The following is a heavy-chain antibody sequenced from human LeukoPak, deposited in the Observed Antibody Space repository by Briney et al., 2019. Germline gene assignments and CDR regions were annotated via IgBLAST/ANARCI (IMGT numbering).Heavy chain of an antibody. CDR1: GDSISNYY. CDR3: ASSGLTFGGVIVPSPFDY. CDR2: IYYSGST. D-gene: IGHD3-16*02. J-gene: IGHJ4*02. Sequence: SETLSLTCTVSGDSISNYYWSWIRQPPGKGLEWIGSIYYSGSTYYNPSLKSRVTISVDTSKNQFSLKLSSVTAADTAVYYCASSGLTFGGVIVPSPFDYWGQGTLVTVSS. V-gene: IGHV4-39*07.